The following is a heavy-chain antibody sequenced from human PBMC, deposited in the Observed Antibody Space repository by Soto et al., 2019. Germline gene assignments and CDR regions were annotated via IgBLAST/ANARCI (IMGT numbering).Heavy chain of an antibody. V-gene: IGHV4-39*01. CDR2: IYYSGST. J-gene: IGHJ4*02. CDR1: GGSIRSSTYF. Sequence: SETLSLTCTVSGGSIRSSTYFWGWIRQPPGKGLEWIGSIYYSGSTYYSPSLKSRVTISIDTSKNQFSLKLSPVTAADTAVYYCASRRVMSPMVFNYWGQGTLVTVSS. CDR3: ASRRVMSPMVFNY. D-gene: IGHD3-10*01.